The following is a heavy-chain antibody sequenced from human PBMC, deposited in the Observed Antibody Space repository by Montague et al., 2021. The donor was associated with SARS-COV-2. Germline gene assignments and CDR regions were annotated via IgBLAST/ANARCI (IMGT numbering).Heavy chain of an antibody. CDR1: GGSIGNYY. CDR3: ARDYSHCSGGSCVFDY. Sequence: SETLSLTCTVSGGSIGNYYWSWIRQPAGKGLEWIGRIYSSGSTXXXPSXXXRXPMSVDTSKNQFSLELSSVTAADTAIYYCARDYSHCSGGSCVFDYWGQGTLVTVSS. D-gene: IGHD2-15*01. J-gene: IGHJ4*02. CDR2: IYSSGST. V-gene: IGHV4-4*07.